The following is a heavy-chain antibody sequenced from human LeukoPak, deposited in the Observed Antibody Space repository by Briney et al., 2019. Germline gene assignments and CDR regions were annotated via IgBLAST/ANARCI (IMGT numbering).Heavy chain of an antibody. CDR1: GFNFNNYA. D-gene: IGHD3-22*01. Sequence: GGSLRLSCAASGFNFNNYAMHWVRQAPGKGLEWVAVISYDGSYKDYAASVKGRFTVSRDNSKNTLYLQMNSLRAEDTAVYYCAKDPYYYDSSGYFAGPQVDYWGQGTLVTVSS. V-gene: IGHV3-30*04. CDR2: ISYDGSYK. J-gene: IGHJ4*02. CDR3: AKDPYYYDSSGYFAGPQVDY.